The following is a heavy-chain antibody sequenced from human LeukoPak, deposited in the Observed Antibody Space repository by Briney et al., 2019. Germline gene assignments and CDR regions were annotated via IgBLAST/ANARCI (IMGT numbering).Heavy chain of an antibody. J-gene: IGHJ4*02. D-gene: IGHD4-11*01. CDR1: GYAFSSYG. CDR3: ARDDSLDY. V-gene: IGHV1-18*01. CDR2: ISAYNGNT. Sequence: ASVKVSCKASGYAFSSYGLIWVRQAPGQGLEWMGWISAYNGNTNYAQKLQGRVTMTTDTSTSTAYMELRSLRSDDTAVYYCARDDSLDYWGQGTLVTVSS.